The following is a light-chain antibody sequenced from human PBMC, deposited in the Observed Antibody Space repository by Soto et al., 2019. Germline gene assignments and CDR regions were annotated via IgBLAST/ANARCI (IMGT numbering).Light chain of an antibody. J-gene: IGLJ3*02. V-gene: IGLV1-40*01. CDR1: DSNIGAGYD. CDR2: SNY. CDR3: QSYDTRVGDWV. Sequence: QSVLTQPPSVSGAPGQTVTISCSGSDSNIGAGYDLHWYQQVPGTAPKLLIHSNYLRASGVPDRFSASKSVTSASLAIIGLQADDEADYYCQSYDTRVGDWVFGGGTKVTVL.